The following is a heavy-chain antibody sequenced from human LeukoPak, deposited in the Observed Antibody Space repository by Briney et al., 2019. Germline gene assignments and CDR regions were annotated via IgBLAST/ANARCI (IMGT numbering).Heavy chain of an antibody. CDR3: ARSSEGRCYYDSSGFSYYYYYMDV. Sequence: SETLSLTCTVSGVSISSYYWSWIRQPPGKGLEWVGYIYYSGRTYYNPSLRSRVTISVDTSKNQFSLKLSSVTAADTAVYYCARSSEGRCYYDSSGFSYYYYYMDVWGKGTTVTISS. CDR2: IYYSGRT. V-gene: IGHV4-59*01. J-gene: IGHJ6*03. CDR1: GVSISSYY. D-gene: IGHD3-22*01.